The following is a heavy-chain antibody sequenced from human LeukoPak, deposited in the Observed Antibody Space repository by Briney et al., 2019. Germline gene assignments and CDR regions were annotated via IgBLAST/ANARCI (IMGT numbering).Heavy chain of an antibody. CDR2: IYYSGST. J-gene: IGHJ3*01. D-gene: IGHD1-26*01. Sequence: SETLSLTCTVSGGSISSSSYYWGWIRQPPGKGLEWIGSIYYSGSTYYNPSLKSRVTISVDTSKNQFSLKLTSVTAADTAVYFCARGLWYRGSNYGCFDLWGQGTMVIVSS. CDR1: GGSISSSSYY. CDR3: ARGLWYRGSNYGCFDL. V-gene: IGHV4-39*01.